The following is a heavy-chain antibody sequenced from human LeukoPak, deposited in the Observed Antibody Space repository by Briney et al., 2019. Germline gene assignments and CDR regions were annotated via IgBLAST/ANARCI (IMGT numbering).Heavy chain of an antibody. J-gene: IGHJ4*02. CDR1: GFTFSSYA. D-gene: IGHD3-22*01. V-gene: IGHV3-23*01. Sequence: GGSLRLSCAASGFTFSSYAMSWVRQAPGKGLEWVSAINTPGGSTYYADSVKGRFTISRDNSKNTLYLQMNSLRAEDTALYYCARDKSSGYYYFDYWGQGTLVTVSS. CDR3: ARDKSSGYYYFDY. CDR2: INTPGGST.